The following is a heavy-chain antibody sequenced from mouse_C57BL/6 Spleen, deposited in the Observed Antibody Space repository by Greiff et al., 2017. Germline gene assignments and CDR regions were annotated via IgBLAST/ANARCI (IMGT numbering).Heavy chain of an antibody. Sequence: QVHVKQSGPELVKPGASVKISCKASGYTFTDYYINWVKQRPGQGLEWIGWIYPGSGNTKYNEKFKGKATLTVDTSSSTAYMQLSSLTSEDSAVYFCARGGLYDGFIYYAMDYWGQGTSVTVSS. CDR2: IYPGSGNT. V-gene: IGHV1-84*01. CDR1: GYTFTDYY. D-gene: IGHD2-3*01. J-gene: IGHJ4*01. CDR3: ARGGLYDGFIYYAMDY.